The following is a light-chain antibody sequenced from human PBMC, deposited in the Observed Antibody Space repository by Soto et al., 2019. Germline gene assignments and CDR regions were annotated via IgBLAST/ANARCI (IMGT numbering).Light chain of an antibody. CDR3: QQYGSSIT. CDR1: QSVPRSY. Sequence: EIGLTQSPGTLSLSPGERATLSCRASQSVPRSYLAWYQQKPGQAPRLLIYGTSCRATGIPDRFSGSGSGTDFTLTISRLEPEDFAVFYCQQYGSSITLGQGTRMEIK. V-gene: IGKV3-20*01. CDR2: GTS. J-gene: IGKJ5*01.